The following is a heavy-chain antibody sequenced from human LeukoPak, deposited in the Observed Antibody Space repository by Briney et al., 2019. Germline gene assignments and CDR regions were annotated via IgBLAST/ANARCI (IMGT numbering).Heavy chain of an antibody. V-gene: IGHV1-18*01. CDR3: ARGRDDISTDPYGMDV. D-gene: IGHD3-9*01. J-gene: IGHJ6*02. CDR2: ISAYNGNT. CDR1: GYTFTSYG. Sequence: ASVKVSCKASGYTFTSYGISWVRQAPGQGLEWMGWISAYNGNTNYAQKLQGRVTMTTDTSTSTAYMELRSLRSDDTAVYYCARGRDDISTDPYGMDVWGQGTTVTVSS.